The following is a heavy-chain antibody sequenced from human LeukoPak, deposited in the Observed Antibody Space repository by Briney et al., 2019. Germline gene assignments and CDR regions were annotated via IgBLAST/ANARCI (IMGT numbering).Heavy chain of an antibody. J-gene: IGHJ4*02. D-gene: IGHD6-13*01. V-gene: IGHV3-7*05. CDR3: ARHWETSSWYVDY. Sequence: GGSLRLSCAASGFTFSSYWMSWVRQAPGKGLEWVANIKQDGSEKYYVDSVKGRFTISRDNAKNSLYLQMNSLRAEDTAVYYCARHWETSSWYVDYWGQGTLVTVSS. CDR1: GFTFSSYW. CDR2: IKQDGSEK.